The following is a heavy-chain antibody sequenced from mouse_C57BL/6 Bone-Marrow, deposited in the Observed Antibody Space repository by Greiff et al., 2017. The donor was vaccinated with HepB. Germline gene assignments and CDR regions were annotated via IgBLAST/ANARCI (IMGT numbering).Heavy chain of an antibody. Sequence: QVQLQHPGAELVKPGASVKLSCKASGYTFTSYWMHWVKQRPGQGLEWIGMIHPNSGSTNYNEKFKSKATLTVDKSSSTAYMQLSSLTSEDSAVYYCARRGYGSSYGYFDVWGTGTTVTVSS. D-gene: IGHD1-1*01. CDR3: ARRGYGSSYGYFDV. CDR2: IHPNSGST. V-gene: IGHV1-64*01. J-gene: IGHJ1*03. CDR1: GYTFTSYW.